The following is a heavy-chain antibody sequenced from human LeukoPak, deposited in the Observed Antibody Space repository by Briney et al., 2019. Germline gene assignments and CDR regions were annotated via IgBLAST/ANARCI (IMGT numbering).Heavy chain of an antibody. Sequence: EGSLRLSCVASGFSVSTYELNWVRQAPVKGLEWVSYITGSGSHILYADSVKGRFTISRDNAKNSLYLQMNSLRAEDTAVYYCARMKGCSSTTCYFAIYWGQGTLVTVSS. D-gene: IGHD2-2*01. CDR2: ITGSGSHI. CDR3: ARMKGCSSTTCYFAIY. J-gene: IGHJ4*02. V-gene: IGHV3-48*03. CDR1: GFSVSTYE.